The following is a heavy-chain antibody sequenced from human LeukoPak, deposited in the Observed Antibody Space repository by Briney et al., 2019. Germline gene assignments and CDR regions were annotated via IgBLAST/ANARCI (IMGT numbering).Heavy chain of an antibody. CDR3: ARAYQRLGGLSFPDQ. V-gene: IGHV7-4-1*02. D-gene: IGHD3-16*02. CDR2: INPNTGNP. Sequence: ASVKVSCKASGYTFSSYAMNWVRQAPGQGLEWMGWINPNTGNPTYAQGFTGRFVFSLDTSVSTAYLQISSLKAEDTAVYYCARAYQRLGGLSFPDQWGQGTLVTVSS. J-gene: IGHJ5*02. CDR1: GYTFSSYA.